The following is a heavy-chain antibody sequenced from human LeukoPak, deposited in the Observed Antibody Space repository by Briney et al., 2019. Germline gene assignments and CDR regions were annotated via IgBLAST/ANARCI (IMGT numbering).Heavy chain of an antibody. Sequence: SETLSLTCTVSGGSISSGDYYWSWIRQPPGKGLEWIGYIYYSGSTYYNPSLKSRVTISVDTSKNQFSLKPSSVTAADTAVYYCASEAYYDSSGYGLDAFDIWGQGTMVTVSS. J-gene: IGHJ3*02. CDR3: ASEAYYDSSGYGLDAFDI. V-gene: IGHV4-30-4*08. D-gene: IGHD3-22*01. CDR2: IYYSGST. CDR1: GGSISSGDYY.